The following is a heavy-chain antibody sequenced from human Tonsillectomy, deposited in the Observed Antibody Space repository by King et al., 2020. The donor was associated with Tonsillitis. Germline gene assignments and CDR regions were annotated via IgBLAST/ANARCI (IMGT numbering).Heavy chain of an antibody. CDR3: VDYYMDV. CDR2: IWYDGSNK. CDR1: GFTFSSYG. Sequence: QLVQSGGGVVQPGRSLRLSCAASGFTFSSYGMHWVRQAPGKGLEGGAGIWYDGSNKYYADSVKGRFTISRDNSKNTLYLQMNSLRAEDTAVYHCVDYYMDVWGKGTTVTVSS. V-gene: IGHV3-33*08. J-gene: IGHJ6*03.